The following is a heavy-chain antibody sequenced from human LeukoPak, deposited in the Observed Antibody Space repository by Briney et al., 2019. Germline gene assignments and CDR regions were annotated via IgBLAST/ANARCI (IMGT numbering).Heavy chain of an antibody. Sequence: GGSLRLSCAAPGFTFSSYGMHWVRQAPGKRLEWVAFIRDDGSNKHYVDSVKGRFTISRNNSKNTLYLQMNSLRAEDTAVYYCASDDYWGQGTLVAVSS. CDR1: GFTFSSYG. J-gene: IGHJ4*02. CDR2: IRDDGSNK. CDR3: ASDDY. V-gene: IGHV3-30*02.